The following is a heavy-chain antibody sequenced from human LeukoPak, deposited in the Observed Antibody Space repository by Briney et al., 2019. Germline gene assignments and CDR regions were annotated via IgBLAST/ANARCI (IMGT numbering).Heavy chain of an antibody. CDR3: ASLLQGWWYFEF. J-gene: IGHJ2*01. Sequence: GGSLRLSCAASGYSVSSNDMSWVRQVPGGELERLSIIYSGGSKFYAASVKGRFTISRDISENTLHLEMNSLRAEDTAVYYCASLLQGWWYFEFWGRGTLVTVSS. D-gene: IGHD5-24*01. V-gene: IGHV3-53*01. CDR1: GYSVSSND. CDR2: IYSGGSK.